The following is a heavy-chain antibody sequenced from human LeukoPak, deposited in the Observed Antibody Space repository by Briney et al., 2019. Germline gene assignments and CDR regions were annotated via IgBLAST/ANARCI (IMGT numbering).Heavy chain of an antibody. Sequence: PSETLSLTCAVYGGSFSGYYWSWIRQPPGKGLEWIGEINHSGSTNYNPSLKSRVTISVDTSKNQFSLKLSSVTAADTAVYYCARGTMTTVAYYFDYWGQGTLVTVSS. J-gene: IGHJ4*02. CDR1: GGSFSGYY. CDR3: ARGTMTTVAYYFDY. D-gene: IGHD4-23*01. CDR2: INHSGST. V-gene: IGHV4-34*01.